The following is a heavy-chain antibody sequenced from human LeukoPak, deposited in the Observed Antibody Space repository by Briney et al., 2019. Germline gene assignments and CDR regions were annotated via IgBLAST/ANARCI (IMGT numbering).Heavy chain of an antibody. V-gene: IGHV4-4*07. CDR3: ARSRGPQYSYYFDY. J-gene: IGHJ4*02. D-gene: IGHD4-11*01. CDR1: GGSISSYY. CDR2: IYTSGST. Sequence: SETLSLTCTVSGGSISSYYWSWIRQPAGKGLEWIGRIYTSGSTNYNPSLKSRVTMSVDTSKNQFSLKLSSVTAADTVVYYCARSRGPQYSYYFDYWGQGTLVTVSS.